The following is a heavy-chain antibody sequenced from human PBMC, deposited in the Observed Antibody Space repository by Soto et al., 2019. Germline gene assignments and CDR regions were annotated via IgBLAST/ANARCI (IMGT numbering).Heavy chain of an antibody. CDR1: GDSVSSNSAA. CDR2: TYYRSKWYN. J-gene: IGHJ5*02. CDR3: ARVLIAVAVVLEGWFDP. V-gene: IGHV6-1*01. D-gene: IGHD6-19*01. Sequence: QVQLQQSGPGLVKPSQTLSLTCAISGDSVSSNSAAWNWIRQSPSRGLEWLGRTYYRSKWYNDYAVSVKSRITINPDTSKNQFALQLNSVTPEDTAVYYCARVLIAVAVVLEGWFDPWGQGTLVTVSS.